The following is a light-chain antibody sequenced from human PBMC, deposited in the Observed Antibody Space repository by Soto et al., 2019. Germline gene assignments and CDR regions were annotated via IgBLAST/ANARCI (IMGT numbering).Light chain of an antibody. CDR1: QSVISNY. CDR3: QQYGSAPRT. Sequence: EIVLAQSPGTLSLSPGERATLSCRASQSVISNYLAWYQQRPDQTPRLLISAASRRASGIPDRFSGSGSGTDFTLTISRLEPEDVAVYYCQQYGSAPRTFGQGTSVDIK. V-gene: IGKV3-20*01. CDR2: AAS. J-gene: IGKJ2*01.